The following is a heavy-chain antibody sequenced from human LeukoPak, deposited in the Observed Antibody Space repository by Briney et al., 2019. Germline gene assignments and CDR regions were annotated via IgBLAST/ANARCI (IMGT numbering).Heavy chain of an antibody. J-gene: IGHJ5*02. V-gene: IGHV5-51*01. CDR2: IYPGDSDT. CDR3: ARRDQYCSSTSCYANWFDP. D-gene: IGHD2-2*01. Sequence: GESLKISCKGSGYSFTNYWIGWVRQMPGKGLEWMGIIYPGDSDTRYSPSFQGQVTISADKSISTAYLQWSSLKASDTAMYYCARRDQYCSSTSCYANWFDPWGQGTLVTVSS. CDR1: GYSFTNYW.